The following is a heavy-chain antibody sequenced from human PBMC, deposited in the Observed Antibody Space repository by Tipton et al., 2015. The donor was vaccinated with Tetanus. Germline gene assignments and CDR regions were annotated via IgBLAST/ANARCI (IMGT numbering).Heavy chain of an antibody. CDR3: ARIRQVGKPGPFFDY. V-gene: IGHV4-59*01. J-gene: IGHJ4*02. CDR2: IYYSGST. Sequence: TLSLTCTVSGGSINSYYWSWIRQPPGKGLEWIGYIYYSGSTNYNPSLRSRVTISVDTSKNQFSLKLSSVTAVDTAVYYCARIRQVGKPGPFFDYWGQGTLVTVSS. CDR1: GGSINSYY. D-gene: IGHD7-27*01.